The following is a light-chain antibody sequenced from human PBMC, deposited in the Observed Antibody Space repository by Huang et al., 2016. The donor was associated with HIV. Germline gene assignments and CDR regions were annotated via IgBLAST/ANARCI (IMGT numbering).Light chain of an antibody. CDR3: QQYNNRPPG. CDR2: GAS. J-gene: IGKJ3*01. Sequence: EIVMTQSPATLSVSLGERATLSCRAGQNINRTLAWYQQKPGQAPRLLIYGASTRATGIPGRFSGSGSGTEFTLTISSLQSEDFAVYYCQQYNNRPPGFGPGTKVDFK. CDR1: QNINRT. V-gene: IGKV3-15*01.